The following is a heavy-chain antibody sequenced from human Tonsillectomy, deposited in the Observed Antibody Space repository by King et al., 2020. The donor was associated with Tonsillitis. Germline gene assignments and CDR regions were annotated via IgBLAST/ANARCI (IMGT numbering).Heavy chain of an antibody. Sequence: VQLVESGGGVVQPGRSLRLSCAASGFTFSSYDMYWVRQAPGKGLEWVAVISYDGSYKYYADSVTGRFTISRDNSKNKVSLQMNSLRAEDTAVYYCARDRDGYIFDYWGQGTLVTVSS. CDR2: ISYDGSYK. CDR1: GFTFSSYD. D-gene: IGHD5-24*01. J-gene: IGHJ4*02. V-gene: IGHV3-33*05. CDR3: ARDRDGYIFDY.